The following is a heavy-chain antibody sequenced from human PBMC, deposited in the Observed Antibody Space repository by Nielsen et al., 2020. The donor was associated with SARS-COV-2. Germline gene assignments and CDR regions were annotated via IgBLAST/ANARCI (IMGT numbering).Heavy chain of an antibody. CDR3: SRVSAGAFDI. V-gene: IGHV3-49*04. J-gene: IGHJ3*02. CDR1: GFSFGEYG. Sequence: GESLKISCTPSGFSFGEYGLTWVRQAPGKGLEWVGFMRGQVFGGASEFAASVKGRFSMSRDDSKSIMYLQMNSLKTEDTAVYFCSRVSAGAFDIWGRGTMVTVSS. CDR2: MRGQVFGGAS.